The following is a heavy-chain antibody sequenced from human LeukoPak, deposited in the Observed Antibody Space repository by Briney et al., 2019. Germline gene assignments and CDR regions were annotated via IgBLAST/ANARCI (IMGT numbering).Heavy chain of an antibody. D-gene: IGHD5/OR15-5a*01. J-gene: IGHJ3*02. CDR2: IGIAGDT. CDR1: GFTFSSYD. Sequence: GGSLRLSCTASGFTFSSYDMHWVRQAPGRGLEWVSAIGIAGDTYYPDSVKGRFTISRENAKNSMYLQMNSLKDGDTAVYYCIRGGIQVSGIDAFDIWGQGTMVTVSS. V-gene: IGHV3-13*01. CDR3: IRGGIQVSGIDAFDI.